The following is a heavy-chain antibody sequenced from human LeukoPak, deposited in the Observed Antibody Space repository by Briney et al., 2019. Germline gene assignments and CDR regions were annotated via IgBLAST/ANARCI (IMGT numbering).Heavy chain of an antibody. CDR1: GYTFTCYY. CDR3: ARALGRQHFYGSGTYKKNYYYMDV. CDR2: INPNCGGT. D-gene: IGHD3-10*01. V-gene: IGHV1-2*02. J-gene: IGHJ6*03. Sequence: ASVKLSCKASGYTFTCYYMHWVRKAPGQGLEWMGWINPNCGGTNYSQKFQGRVTMTRDTSISTAYMELSRLTSDNTAVYYCARALGRQHFYGSGTYKKNYYYMDVWGKGTTVTISS.